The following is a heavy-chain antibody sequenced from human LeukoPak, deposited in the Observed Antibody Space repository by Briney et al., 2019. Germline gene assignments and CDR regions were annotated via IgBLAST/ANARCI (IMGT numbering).Heavy chain of an antibody. CDR3: AKILSGWNAPFDY. Sequence: PGGSLRLSCAASGFTFSNYWMSWVRLAPGKGPEWVANMKQDGSGKYYVDSVKGRFTISRDNAKNSLYLQMNSLRAEDTAVYYCAKILSGWNAPFDYWGQGTLVTVSS. V-gene: IGHV3-7*01. CDR2: MKQDGSGK. J-gene: IGHJ4*02. CDR1: GFTFSNYW. D-gene: IGHD1-1*01.